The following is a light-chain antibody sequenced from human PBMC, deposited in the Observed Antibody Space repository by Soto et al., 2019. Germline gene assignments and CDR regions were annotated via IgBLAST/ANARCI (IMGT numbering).Light chain of an antibody. J-gene: IGKJ2*01. CDR3: QQYSSSSPT. CDR1: QSISSW. CDR2: GAS. V-gene: IGKV1-5*01. Sequence: DIQMTQSPSTLSASVGDRVTITCRASQSISSWLAWYQQKPGKAPTLLIYGASSLESGVPSRFSGSGSVTEFTLTIGRLQPDDFAAYYCQQYSSSSPTFGQGTKLEI.